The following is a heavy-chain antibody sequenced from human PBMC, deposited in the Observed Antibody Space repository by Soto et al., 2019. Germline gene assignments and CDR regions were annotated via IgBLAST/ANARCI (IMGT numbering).Heavy chain of an antibody. D-gene: IGHD6-19*01. CDR2: TYYRSKWYN. CDR3: AIVGVRVSGTLFDS. CDR1: WDSVSSNNAT. J-gene: IGHJ4*02. Sequence: PSHTHSLTCPIAWDSVSSNNATWNWIRQSPSRGLEWLGRTYYRSKWYNDYAVSVKSRITINPDTSKNQFSLQLSSVTPEDTAVDYCAIVGVRVSGTLFDSWGQGTLVTV. V-gene: IGHV6-1*01.